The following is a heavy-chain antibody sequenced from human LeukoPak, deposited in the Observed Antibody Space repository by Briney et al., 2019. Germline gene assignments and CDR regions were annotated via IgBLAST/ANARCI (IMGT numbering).Heavy chain of an antibody. J-gene: IGHJ4*02. V-gene: IGHV3-23*01. CDR1: GFTFSSYA. CDR3: AKAGGPDYDFWSGYSFDY. Sequence: GALRLSFSGSGFTFSSYAMSWVRQAPGKGLGWVSAICGCGGSTYYADSVKGRFTISRDNSKNTLYLQMNSLRAEDTAVYYCAKAGGPDYDFWSGYSFDYWGQGTLVTVSS. D-gene: IGHD3-3*01. CDR2: ICGCGGST.